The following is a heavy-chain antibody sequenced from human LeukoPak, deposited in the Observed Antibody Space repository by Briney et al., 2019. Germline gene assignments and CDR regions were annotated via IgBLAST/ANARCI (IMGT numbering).Heavy chain of an antibody. J-gene: IGHJ4*02. CDR3: AKDHFGPYSYVEY. Sequence: GGSLRLSCAASGFTFSDYYMSWIRQAPGKGLEWLSYISSNSGTTIYYADSVKGRFTISRDNSKYRLFLQMDSLRADDTAIYYCAKDHFGPYSYVEYWGQGTLVTVSS. D-gene: IGHD5-18*01. CDR1: GFTFSDYY. V-gene: IGHV3-11*01. CDR2: ISSNSGTTI.